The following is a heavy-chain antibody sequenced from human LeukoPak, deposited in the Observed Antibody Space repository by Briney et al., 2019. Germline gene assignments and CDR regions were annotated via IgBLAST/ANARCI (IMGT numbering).Heavy chain of an antibody. CDR3: AGDSVDIVVVVAATPDY. Sequence: ASVKVSCKASGYTFTGYYMHWVRQAPGQGLEWMGWINPNSGGTNYAQKFQGRVTMTRDTSISTAYMELSRLRSDDTAVYYCAGDSVDIVVVVAATPDYWGQGTLVTVSS. CDR1: GYTFTGYY. V-gene: IGHV1-2*02. J-gene: IGHJ4*02. CDR2: INPNSGGT. D-gene: IGHD2-15*01.